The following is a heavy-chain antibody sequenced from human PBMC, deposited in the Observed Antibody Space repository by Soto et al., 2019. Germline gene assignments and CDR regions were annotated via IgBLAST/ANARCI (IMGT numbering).Heavy chain of an antibody. CDR1: GGSINSGGYY. J-gene: IGHJ4*02. CDR2: RYYSGRT. CDR3: ARGYRQSGYSSSWVFDY. Sequence: QVQLRESGPGLVKPSQTLSLTCTVSGGSINSGGYYWNWIRQHPGKGLEWIGYRYYSGRTYYNPCLRGRVIISADTSENHFSLKLSSGTAADTAVYFCARGYRQSGYSSSWVFDYWGQGTLVNVSS. V-gene: IGHV4-31*03. D-gene: IGHD6-13*01.